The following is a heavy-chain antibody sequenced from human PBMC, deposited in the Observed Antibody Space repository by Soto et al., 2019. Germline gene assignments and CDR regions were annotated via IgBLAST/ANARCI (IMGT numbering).Heavy chain of an antibody. Sequence: QVQLVESGGGVVQPGRSLRLSCAASGFIFRNFGMHWVRRAPGKGLEWVAVISGDGNDKYYPDSMKGRFTISRDNFNNTLYLQLNSRRPEDTAVYHCVQGASTAHQPLASWGQGFPVPVSS. D-gene: IGHD1-26*01. CDR3: VQGASTAHQPLAS. J-gene: IGHJ4*02. CDR1: GFIFRNFG. V-gene: IGHV3-30*03. CDR2: ISGDGNDK.